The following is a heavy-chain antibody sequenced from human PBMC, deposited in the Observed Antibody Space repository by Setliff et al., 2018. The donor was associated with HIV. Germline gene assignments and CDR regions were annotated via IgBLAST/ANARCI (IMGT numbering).Heavy chain of an antibody. V-gene: IGHV3-7*03. CDR2: IKQDGSEK. D-gene: IGHD5-18*01. Sequence: PGGSLRLSCAAAGFTFSRCWVTWVRQGPGKGLEWVASIKQDGSEKYYVDSVKGRFTISRDNGKNSLYLQMNSLRAEDTAVYYCASSGYNYGGYYMDVWGKGTTVTVSS. J-gene: IGHJ6*03. CDR3: ASSGYNYGGYYMDV. CDR1: GFTFSRCW.